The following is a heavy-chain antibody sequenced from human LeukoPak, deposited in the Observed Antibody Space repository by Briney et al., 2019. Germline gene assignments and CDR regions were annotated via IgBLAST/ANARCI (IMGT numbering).Heavy chain of an antibody. V-gene: IGHV4-30-4*07. Sequence: SETLSLTCAVSGGSISSGDYSWSWIRQPLGKGLEWIGNIYYSGSTYYNPSLKSRVTISVDTSKNQFSLKLSSVTAADTAVYYCAREGSLKYYGSGSYYEWGQGTLVTVSS. CDR3: AREGSLKYYGSGSYYE. D-gene: IGHD3-10*01. J-gene: IGHJ4*02. CDR2: IYYSGST. CDR1: GGSISSGDYS.